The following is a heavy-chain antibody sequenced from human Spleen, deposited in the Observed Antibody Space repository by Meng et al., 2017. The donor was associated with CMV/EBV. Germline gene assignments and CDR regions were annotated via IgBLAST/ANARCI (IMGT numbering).Heavy chain of an antibody. Sequence: SETLSLTCIVSGGPISSYYWGWIRQPPGKGLEWIGFIFYSGNSNYNPSLNSRVTISLDTSKNQFSLKLSSVTAADTAVYYCAREGLGSYFEYWGQGTLDTVSS. D-gene: IGHD3/OR15-3a*01. CDR3: AREGLGSYFEY. J-gene: IGHJ4*02. CDR2: IFYSGNS. CDR1: GGPISSYY. V-gene: IGHV4-59*01.